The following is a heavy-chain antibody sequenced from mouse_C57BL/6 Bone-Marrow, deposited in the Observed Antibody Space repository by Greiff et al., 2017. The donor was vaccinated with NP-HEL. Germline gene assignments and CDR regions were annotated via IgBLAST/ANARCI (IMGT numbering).Heavy chain of an antibody. CDR1: GFTFSDYG. V-gene: IGHV5-17*01. J-gene: IGHJ1*03. D-gene: IGHD1-1*01. Sequence: EVHLVESGGGLVKPGGSLKLSCAASGFTFSDYGMHWVRQAPEKGLEWVAYISSGSSTIYYADTVKGRFTISRDNAKNTLFLQMTSLRSEDTAMYYCAMTSIYYYWYFDVWGTGTTVTVSS. CDR3: AMTSIYYYWYFDV. CDR2: ISSGSSTI.